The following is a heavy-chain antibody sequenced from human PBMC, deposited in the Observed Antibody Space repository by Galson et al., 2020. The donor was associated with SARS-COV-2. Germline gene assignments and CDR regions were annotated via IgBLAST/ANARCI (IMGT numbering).Heavy chain of an antibody. CDR3: ARVLVDAGTFYGFFDS. CDR1: GFSFSDYT. V-gene: IGHV3-21*01. CDR2: ISASNLYV. Sequence: KIGESLKISCAASGFSFSDYTFNWVRQSPGKGLEWVASISASNLYVHYADSVKGRFTLSRDNANNSLYLHMNSLRAEDTAVYYCARVLVDAGTFYGFFDSWGQGTLVTVSS. J-gene: IGHJ4*02. D-gene: IGHD2-8*01.